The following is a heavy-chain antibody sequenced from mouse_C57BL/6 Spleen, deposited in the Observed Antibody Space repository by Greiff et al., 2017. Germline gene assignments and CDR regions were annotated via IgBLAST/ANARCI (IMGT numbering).Heavy chain of an antibody. CDR3: ARLKSNWYIDV. Sequence: EVKVEESGPGLAKPSQTLSLTCSVTGYSITSDYWNWIRQCPGNQLEYMGYISNSGSTYYNPELTSRISITRDTSKNQYYLKLNSVTTEDTATYYCARLKSNWYIDVWGTGTSVTVSS. D-gene: IGHD1-3*01. CDR2: ISNSGST. V-gene: IGHV3-8*01. CDR1: GYSITSDY. J-gene: IGHJ1*03.